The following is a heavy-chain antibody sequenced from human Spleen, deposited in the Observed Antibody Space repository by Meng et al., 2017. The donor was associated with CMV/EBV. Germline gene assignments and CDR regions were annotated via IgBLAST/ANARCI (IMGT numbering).Heavy chain of an antibody. Sequence: ASVKVSCKASGYTFSSYGISWVRQAPGQGLEWMGWTSAYTDDAYYAHNVKGRVTMTTDTSTGTAYMELTSLRSDDTAVYYCARDRASYDSSGYLYGMDVWGQGTTVTVSS. CDR3: ARDRASYDSSGYLYGMDV. CDR2: TSAYTDDA. CDR1: GYTFSSYG. J-gene: IGHJ6*02. V-gene: IGHV1-18*01. D-gene: IGHD3-22*01.